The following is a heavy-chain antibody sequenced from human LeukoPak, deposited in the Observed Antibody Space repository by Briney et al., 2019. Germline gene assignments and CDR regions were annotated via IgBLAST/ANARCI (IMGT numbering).Heavy chain of an antibody. J-gene: IGHJ5*02. CDR2: VSGSGSTV. CDR1: GFTFSDHI. V-gene: IGHV3-48*01. Sequence: PSGGSLGLSCAASGFTFSDHIMNWVRKLPGKRLEWVAYVSGSGSTVYYADSVKGRFTISRDNGKSSLYLQMNSLRVEDTALYYCVRQLASWGQGTLVTVSS. CDR3: VRQLAS. D-gene: IGHD5-24*01.